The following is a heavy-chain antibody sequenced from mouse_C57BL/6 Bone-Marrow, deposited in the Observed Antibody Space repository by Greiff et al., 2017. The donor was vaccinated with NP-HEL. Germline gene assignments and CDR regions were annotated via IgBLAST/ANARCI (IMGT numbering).Heavy chain of an antibody. J-gene: IGHJ1*03. V-gene: IGHV1-15*01. Sequence: VHLVESGAELVRPGASVTLSCKASGYTFTDYEMHWVKQTPVHGLEWIGAIDPETGGTAYNQKFKGKAILTADKSSSTAYMELRSLTSEDSAVYYCTRPNYYGSSYWYFDVWGTGTTVTVSS. CDR2: IDPETGGT. CDR1: GYTFTDYE. CDR3: TRPNYYGSSYWYFDV. D-gene: IGHD1-1*01.